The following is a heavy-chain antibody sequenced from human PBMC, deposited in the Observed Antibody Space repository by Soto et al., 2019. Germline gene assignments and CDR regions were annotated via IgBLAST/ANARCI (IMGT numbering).Heavy chain of an antibody. CDR1: GGSISSGGYY. CDR2: IYYSGST. CDR3: AREFYYDSSGTPLDI. J-gene: IGHJ3*02. Sequence: SSETLSLTCTVSGGSISSGGYYWSWIRQHPGKGLEWIGYIYYSGSTYYNPSLKSRVTISVDTSKNQFSLKLSSVTAADTAVYYCAREFYYDSSGTPLDIWGQGTMVTVSS. V-gene: IGHV4-31*03. D-gene: IGHD3-22*01.